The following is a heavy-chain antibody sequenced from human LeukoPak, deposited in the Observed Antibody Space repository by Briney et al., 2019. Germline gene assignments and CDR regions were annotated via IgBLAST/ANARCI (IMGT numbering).Heavy chain of an antibody. CDR2: ISFDASNK. Sequence: GGSLRLSCAASGFTFSSYAMHWVRQAPGKGPEWVAAISFDASNKYYADSVKGRFTISRDNSKNMLYVQMNSLRAEDTAVYYCGKGPGVYAMGALDYWGQGILVSVSS. CDR3: GKGPGVYAMGALDY. V-gene: IGHV3-30*18. J-gene: IGHJ4*02. CDR1: GFTFSSYA. D-gene: IGHD2-8*01.